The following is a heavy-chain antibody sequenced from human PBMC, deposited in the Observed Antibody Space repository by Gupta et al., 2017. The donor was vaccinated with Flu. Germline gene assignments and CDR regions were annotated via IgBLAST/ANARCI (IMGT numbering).Heavy chain of an antibody. CDR3: ARDGGGSGWYSDYYYYYGMDV. D-gene: IGHD6-19*01. CDR2: ISSSSSTI. V-gene: IGHV3-48*01. CDR1: GFTFSSYS. J-gene: IGHJ6*02. Sequence: EVQLVESGGGLVQPGGSLRLSCAASGFTFSSYSMNWVRQAPGKGLEWVSYISSSSSTIYYADSVKGRFTISRDNAKNSLYLQMNSLRAEDTAVYYCARDGGGSGWYSDYYYYYGMDVWGQGTTVTVSS.